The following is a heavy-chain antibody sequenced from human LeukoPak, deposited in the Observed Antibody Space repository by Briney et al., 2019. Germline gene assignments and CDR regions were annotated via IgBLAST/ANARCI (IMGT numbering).Heavy chain of an antibody. Sequence: GASVKVSCKASGGTFSSYAISWVRQAPGQGLEWMGRIIPIFGTANYAQKFQGRVTITADESTSTACMELSSLRSEDTAVYYCAREGCSSTSCNFNWFDPWGQGTLVTVSS. CDR3: AREGCSSTSCNFNWFDP. J-gene: IGHJ5*02. CDR1: GGTFSSYA. V-gene: IGHV1-69*15. D-gene: IGHD2-2*01. CDR2: IIPIFGTA.